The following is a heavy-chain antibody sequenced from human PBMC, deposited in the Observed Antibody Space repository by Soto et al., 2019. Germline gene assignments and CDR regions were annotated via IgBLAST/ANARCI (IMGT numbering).Heavy chain of an antibody. J-gene: IGHJ4*02. CDR3: ASTYSGYEDFDY. D-gene: IGHD5-12*01. Sequence: EVQLVESGGGLVQPGRSLRLSCVASGFTFDDYAMHWVRQVPGKGLEWVSVISWNSAYIGYADSVKGRFTISRDNAKTSVSLQMNSLRTEETALYYCASTYSGYEDFDYWGQGTLVTVAS. CDR1: GFTFDDYA. CDR2: ISWNSAYI. V-gene: IGHV3-9*01.